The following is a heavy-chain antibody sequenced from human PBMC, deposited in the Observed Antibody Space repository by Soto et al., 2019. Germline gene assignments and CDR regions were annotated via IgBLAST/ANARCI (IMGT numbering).Heavy chain of an antibody. V-gene: IGHV3-11*05. CDR1: GFSFSDYY. CDR2: ITSSSSYT. CDR3: AKLRPSYWYFDL. J-gene: IGHJ2*01. Sequence: QVQLVESGGGLVKPGGSLRLSCAASGFSFSDYYMSWIRQAPGKGLEWVSCITSSSSYTNYADSVKGRFTSSRDNAKNSLYLQMNSLRAEDTAVYYCAKLRPSYWYFDLWGRGTLVIVSS. D-gene: IGHD1-7*01.